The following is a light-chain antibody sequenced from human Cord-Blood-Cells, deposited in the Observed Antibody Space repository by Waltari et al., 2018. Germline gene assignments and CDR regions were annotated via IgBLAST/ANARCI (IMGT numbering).Light chain of an antibody. Sequence: DIQMTQSPSSLSASVGDRVTITCQASQDISNYLNWYQQKPGKAPKLLIYDASNLETGVPSRFSGSGSGTDFTFTISSLQPEDNATYYCQQYDNLPVTFSPATKVDIK. CDR1: QDISNY. V-gene: IGKV1-33*01. J-gene: IGKJ3*01. CDR3: QQYDNLPVT. CDR2: DAS.